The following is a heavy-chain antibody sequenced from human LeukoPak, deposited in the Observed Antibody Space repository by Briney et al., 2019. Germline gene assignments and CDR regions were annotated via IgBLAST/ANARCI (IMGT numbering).Heavy chain of an antibody. D-gene: IGHD3-22*01. Sequence: KPSETLSLTCTVSGGSISSSSYYWGWIRQPPGKGLEWIGSIYYSGSTYYNPSLKGRVTISVDTSKNQFSLKLSSVTAADTAVYYCAGVPYYYDSSGYGGIWGQGTMVTVSS. CDR3: AGVPYYYDSSGYGGI. CDR2: IYYSGST. CDR1: GGSISSSSYY. J-gene: IGHJ3*02. V-gene: IGHV4-39*01.